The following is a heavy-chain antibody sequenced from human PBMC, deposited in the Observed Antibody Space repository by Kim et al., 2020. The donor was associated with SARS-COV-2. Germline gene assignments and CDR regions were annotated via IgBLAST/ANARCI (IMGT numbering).Heavy chain of an antibody. Sequence: YAQGFTGRFVFSLDTSVSTAYLQISSLKAEDTAVYFCARDLSSGWYLPDYWGQGTLVTVSS. J-gene: IGHJ4*02. D-gene: IGHD6-19*01. CDR3: ARDLSSGWYLPDY. V-gene: IGHV7-4-1*02.